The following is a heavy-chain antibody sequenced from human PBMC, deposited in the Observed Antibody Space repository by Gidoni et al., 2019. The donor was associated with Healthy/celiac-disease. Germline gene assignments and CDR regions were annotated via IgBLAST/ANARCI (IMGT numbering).Heavy chain of an antibody. CDR3: ARGGYSYGSTLADSYGMDV. CDR2: LYYSGST. CDR1: GGSVSSGSYY. V-gene: IGHV4-61*01. D-gene: IGHD5-18*01. Sequence: QVQLQESGPGLVKPSATLSVTCTVSGGSVSSGSYYWSWIRQPPVKGLEWIGYLYYSGSTNYPPSLKSRVTISVDTSKNQFSLKLSSVTAADTAVYYCARGGYSYGSTLADSYGMDVWGQGTTVTVSS. J-gene: IGHJ6*02.